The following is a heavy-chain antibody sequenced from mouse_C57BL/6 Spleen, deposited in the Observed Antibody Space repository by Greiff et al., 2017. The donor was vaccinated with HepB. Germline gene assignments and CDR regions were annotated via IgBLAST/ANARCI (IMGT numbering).Heavy chain of an antibody. CDR3: ARDDYDDWFAY. CDR1: GYTFTSYT. J-gene: IGHJ3*01. V-gene: IGHV1-4*01. D-gene: IGHD2-4*01. CDR2: INPSSGYT. Sequence: VQLQQSGAELARPGASVKMSCKASGYTFTSYTMHWVKPGPGQGLEWIGYINPSSGYTKYNQKFKDKATLTADKSSSTAYMQLSSLTSEDSAVYYCARDDYDDWFAYWGQGTLVTVSA.